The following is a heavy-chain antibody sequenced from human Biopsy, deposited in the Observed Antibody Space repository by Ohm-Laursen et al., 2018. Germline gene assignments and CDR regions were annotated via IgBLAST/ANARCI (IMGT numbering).Heavy chain of an antibody. CDR1: RGSISSYY. CDR2: IYYSGST. J-gene: IGHJ6*02. V-gene: IGHV4-59*01. Sequence: SDTLSLTCPVSRGSISSYYWNWIRQPPGKGMEWNGYIYYSGSTNYNPSLKSRVTISIDTSKNQFSLNMSSVTAADTAVYYCAREFYGNGVDVWGQGTTVTVS. CDR3: AREFYGNGVDV. D-gene: IGHD4-17*01.